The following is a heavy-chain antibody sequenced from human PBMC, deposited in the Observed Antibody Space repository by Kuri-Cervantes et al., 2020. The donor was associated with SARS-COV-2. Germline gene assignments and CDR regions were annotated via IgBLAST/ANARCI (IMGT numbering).Heavy chain of an antibody. CDR1: GYTFTSYA. CDR3: ARCYYGDYFDAFDI. Sequence: ASVKVSCKASGYTFTSYAMHWVRQAPGQRLEWMGWSNAGNGNTKYSQEFQGRVTITRDTSASTAYMELSSLRSEDMAVYYCARCYYGDYFDAFDIWGQGTMVTVSS. J-gene: IGHJ3*02. D-gene: IGHD4-17*01. V-gene: IGHV1-3*02. CDR2: SNAGNGNT.